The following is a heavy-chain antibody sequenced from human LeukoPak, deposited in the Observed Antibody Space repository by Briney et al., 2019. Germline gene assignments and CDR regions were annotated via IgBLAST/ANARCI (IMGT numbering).Heavy chain of an antibody. D-gene: IGHD5-24*01. CDR2: IYYSGST. V-gene: IGHV4-59*01. J-gene: IGHJ4*02. CDR3: ASARDGYNYY. CDR1: GGSFSGYY. Sequence: SETLSLTCAVYGGSFSGYYWSWIRQPPGKGLEWIGYIYYSGSTNYNPSLKSRVTISVDTSKNQFSLKLSSVTAADTAVYYCASARDGYNYYWGQGTLVTVSS.